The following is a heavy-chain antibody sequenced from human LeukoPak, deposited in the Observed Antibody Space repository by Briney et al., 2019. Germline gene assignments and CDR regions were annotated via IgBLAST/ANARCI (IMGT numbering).Heavy chain of an antibody. CDR3: ARDAGDFWSGYPFYYYYYGMDV. V-gene: IGHV3-66*01. CDR2: VYSAGTT. D-gene: IGHD3-3*01. J-gene: IGHJ6*02. CDR1: GFTFSSYS. Sequence: GGSLRLSCAASGFTFSSYSMNWVRQAPGKGLEWVSLVYSAGTTYYADSVKGRFTISRDNAKNSLYLQMNSLRAEDTAVYYCARDAGDFWSGYPFYYYYYGMDVWGQGTTVTVSS.